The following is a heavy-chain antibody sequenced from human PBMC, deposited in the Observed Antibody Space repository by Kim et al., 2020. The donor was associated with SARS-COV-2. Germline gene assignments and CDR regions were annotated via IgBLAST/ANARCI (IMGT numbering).Heavy chain of an antibody. V-gene: IGHV4-31*03. CDR3: ARTDGSGTYYYFDY. Sequence: SETLSLTCTVSGGSISSGGYYWSWIRQHPGKGLEWIGYIYYSGSTYCNPSLQSRVTISVDTSKNQFSLNLSSVTAADTAVYYCARTDGSGTYYYFDYWGQGTLVTVSS. CDR2: IYYSGST. CDR1: GGSISSGGYY. J-gene: IGHJ4*02. D-gene: IGHD3-10*01.